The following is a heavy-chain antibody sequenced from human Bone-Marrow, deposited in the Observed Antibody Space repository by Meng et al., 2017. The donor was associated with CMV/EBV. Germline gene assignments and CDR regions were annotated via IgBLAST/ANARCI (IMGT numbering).Heavy chain of an antibody. Sequence: GESLKISCAASGFTFSDYYMSWIRQAPGKGLEWVSYVSSTGYTIYFADSVKGRFTISRDNAKNSLYLQMSSLRAEDTAVYYCAREIGIVGGYGLDVWGQGTSVTVSS. CDR3: AREIGIVGGYGLDV. D-gene: IGHD2-15*01. CDR1: GFTFSDYY. CDR2: VSSTGYTI. J-gene: IGHJ6*02. V-gene: IGHV3-11*01.